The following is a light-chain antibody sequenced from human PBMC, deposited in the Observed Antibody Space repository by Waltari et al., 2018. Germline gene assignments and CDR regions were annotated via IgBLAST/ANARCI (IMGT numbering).Light chain of an antibody. V-gene: IGKV3-20*01. CDR3: QQYGSSPYT. J-gene: IGKJ2*01. CDR2: GAS. Sequence: EIVLKQSPGTLSLSPGERATHSCRASQSVSSSYLAWYQQKPGQAPRLLIYGASSRATGIPDRFSGSGSGTDFTLTISRLEPEDFAVYYCQQYGSSPYTFGQGTKLEIK. CDR1: QSVSSSY.